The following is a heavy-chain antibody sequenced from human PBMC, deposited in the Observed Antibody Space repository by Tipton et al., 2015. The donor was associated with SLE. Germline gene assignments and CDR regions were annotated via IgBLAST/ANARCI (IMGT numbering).Heavy chain of an antibody. CDR2: IYYSGST. Sequence: LRLSCIVSGGSISSHCWSWIRQPPGKGLEWIGYIYYSGSTNYNPSLKSRVTISVDTSKNQFSLKLSSVTAADTAVYYCARAGAFLTGYYDYWGQGTLVTVSS. J-gene: IGHJ4*02. D-gene: IGHD3-9*01. CDR1: GGSISSHC. V-gene: IGHV4-59*11. CDR3: ARAGAFLTGYYDY.